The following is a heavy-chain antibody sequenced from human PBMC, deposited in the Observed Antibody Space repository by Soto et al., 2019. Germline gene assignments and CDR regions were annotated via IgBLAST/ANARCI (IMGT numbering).Heavy chain of an antibody. CDR3: ARVLSDYHGMDV. V-gene: IGHV3-74*01. J-gene: IGHJ6*02. CDR1: GFTFSTYW. Sequence: PGGSLRLSCAASGFTFSTYWMHWVRQAPGKGLVWVSRINSDGSGTDYADSVKGRFTISRDNAKNTLYLQMNSPRAEDTAVYYCARVLSDYHGMDVWGQGTKVTVSS. CDR2: INSDGSGT.